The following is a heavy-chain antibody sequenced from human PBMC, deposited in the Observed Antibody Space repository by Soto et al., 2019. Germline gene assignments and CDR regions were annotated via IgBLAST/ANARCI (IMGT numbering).Heavy chain of an antibody. CDR1: GGSISSYY. Sequence: TLSLTCTVSGGSISSYYWSWIRQPAGKGLEWIGRIYTSGSTNYNPSLKSRVTMSVDTSKNQFSLKLSSVTAADTAVYYCASTGSSSWYVGGMDVWGQGTTVTVSS. D-gene: IGHD6-13*01. V-gene: IGHV4-4*07. CDR3: ASTGSSSWYVGGMDV. J-gene: IGHJ6*02. CDR2: IYTSGST.